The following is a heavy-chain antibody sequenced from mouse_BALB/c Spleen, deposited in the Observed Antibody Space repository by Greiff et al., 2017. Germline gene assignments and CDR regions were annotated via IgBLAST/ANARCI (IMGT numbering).Heavy chain of an antibody. CDR3: ARGGVRREAWFAY. V-gene: IGHV2-9*02. D-gene: IGHD2-14*01. CDR2: IWAGGST. Sequence: QVQLQQSGPGLVAPSQSLSITCTVSGFSLTSYGVHWVRQPPGKGLEWLGVIWAGGSTNYNSALMSRLSISKDNSKSQVFLKMNSLQTDDTAMYYCARGGVRREAWFAYWGQGTLVTVSA. CDR1: GFSLTSYG. J-gene: IGHJ3*01.